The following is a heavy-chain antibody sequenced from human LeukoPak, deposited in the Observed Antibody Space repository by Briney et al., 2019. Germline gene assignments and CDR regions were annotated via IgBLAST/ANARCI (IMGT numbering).Heavy chain of an antibody. CDR3: ARGNNWFDP. J-gene: IGHJ5*02. CDR1: GDSISNYC. Sequence: SETLSLTCTVSGDSISNYCWSWIRQPPGKGLEWIGYMYYSGTTNYNPSLKSRVTISIDTSKNQFSLKLTSVTAADTAVYYCARGNNWFDPWGQGTLVTVSS. CDR2: MYYSGTT. V-gene: IGHV4-59*01.